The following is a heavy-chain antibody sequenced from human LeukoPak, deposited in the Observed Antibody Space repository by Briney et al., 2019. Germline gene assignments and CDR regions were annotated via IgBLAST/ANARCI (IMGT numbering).Heavy chain of an antibody. CDR2: IKEDGSEE. Sequence: GGFLRLSCAASTFTFGNYWMSWVRQAPGKGLEWEANIKEDGSEEYYVDSVKGRFTISRDNTKNSLYLQMNSLRAEDTAVYYCARDPAAWDYWGQGTLVTVSS. CDR3: ARDPAAWDY. D-gene: IGHD6-13*01. V-gene: IGHV3-7*01. J-gene: IGHJ4*02. CDR1: TFTFGNYW.